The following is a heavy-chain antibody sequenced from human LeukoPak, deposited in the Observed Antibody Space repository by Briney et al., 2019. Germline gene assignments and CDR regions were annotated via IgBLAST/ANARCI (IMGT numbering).Heavy chain of an antibody. D-gene: IGHD6-13*01. Sequence: PSETLPLTCTVSGGSISSSSYYWGWIRQPPGKGLEWIGSIYYSGSTYYNPSLKSRVTISVDTSKNQFSLKLSSVTAADTAVYYCARDRSWGSSWYYFDYWGQGTLVTVSS. CDR3: ARDRSWGSSWYYFDY. CDR1: GGSISSSSYY. CDR2: IYYSGST. V-gene: IGHV4-39*07. J-gene: IGHJ4*02.